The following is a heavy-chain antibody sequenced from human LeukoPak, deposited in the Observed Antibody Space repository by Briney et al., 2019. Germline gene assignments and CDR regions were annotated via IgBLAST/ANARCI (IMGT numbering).Heavy chain of an antibody. CDR2: ISGSGGST. J-gene: IGHJ6*02. V-gene: IGHV3-23*01. D-gene: IGHD3-16*01. Sequence: GGSLRLSCAASGFTFTDYAMSWVRQAPGKGLEWVSAISGSGGSTYYADFVKGRFSISRDNSKNTLFLQMNSLTAEDTAVYYCARFRWGDYYYYGVDVWGQGTTVTVSS. CDR3: ARFRWGDYYYYGVDV. CDR1: GFTFTDYA.